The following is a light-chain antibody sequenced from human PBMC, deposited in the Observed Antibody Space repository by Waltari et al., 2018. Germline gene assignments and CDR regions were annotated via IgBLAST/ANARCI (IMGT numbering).Light chain of an antibody. CDR1: QGLVYSDGTTY. CDR3: MHSVQWPWT. Sequence: VMTQSPLSLPATLGQPASIPCRFSQGLVYSDGTTYLNWFQQRPGQSPRLLIYNVSNRDSGVPDRFSGSGSGTDFTLKISRVEAEDVGVYYCMHSVQWPWTVGQGTKVEVK. V-gene: IGKV2-30*01. J-gene: IGKJ1*01. CDR2: NVS.